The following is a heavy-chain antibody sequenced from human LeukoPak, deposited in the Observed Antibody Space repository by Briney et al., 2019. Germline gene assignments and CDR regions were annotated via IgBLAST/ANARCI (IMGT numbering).Heavy chain of an antibody. CDR2: IYYSGST. Sequence: SETLSLTCAVSGGSISSSNWWSWVRQPPGKGLEWIGYIYYSGSTNYNPSLKSRVTISVDTSKNQFSLKLSSVTAADTAVYYCARHSSSWFSPGYWGQGTLVTVSS. CDR1: GGSISSSNW. V-gene: IGHV4-4*02. D-gene: IGHD6-13*01. CDR3: ARHSSSWFSPGY. J-gene: IGHJ4*02.